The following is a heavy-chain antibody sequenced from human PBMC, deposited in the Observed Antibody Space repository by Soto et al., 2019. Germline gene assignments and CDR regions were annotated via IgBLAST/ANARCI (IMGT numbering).Heavy chain of an antibody. J-gene: IGHJ4*02. V-gene: IGHV1-3*01. CDR1: GYTFTSYA. CDR2: INAGNGNT. D-gene: IGHD1-26*01. CDR3: ARVLGGSYIFDY. Sequence: ASVKVSCKASGYTFTSYAMHWVRQAPGQRLEWMGWINAGNGNTKYSQKFQGRVTITRDTSASTAYMELSSLRSEDTAVYYCARVLGGSYIFDYWGQGTLVTVSS.